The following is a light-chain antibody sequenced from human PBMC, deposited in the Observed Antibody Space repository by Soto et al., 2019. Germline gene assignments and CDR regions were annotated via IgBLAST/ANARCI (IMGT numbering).Light chain of an antibody. J-gene: IGLJ2*01. V-gene: IGLV2-14*01. CDR2: EVS. CDR3: SSYTRDNTLI. CDR1: SSDVGGYNY. Sequence: QSVLTQPASVSGSPGQSITISCTGTSSDVGGYNYVSWYQQNPGKAPKLMIYEVSNRPSGVSNRFSGSKSANTASLTISGLQADDEADYYCSSYTRDNTLIFGGGTKLTVL.